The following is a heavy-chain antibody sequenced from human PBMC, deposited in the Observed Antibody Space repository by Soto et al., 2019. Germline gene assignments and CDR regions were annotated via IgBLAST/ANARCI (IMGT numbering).Heavy chain of an antibody. Sequence: QVPLVQSGAEVKKPGSSVTVSCKASGGTFSSYAIHWVRQAPGQGLEWMGGIIPMYGPAKYAQRFQGRVTITADETTTTVYMELTSLTSRDTAVYSCARVTSMVRGVIDNWFDPWGHGTLVTVSS. V-gene: IGHV1-69*01. CDR2: IIPMYGPA. CDR3: ARVTSMVRGVIDNWFDP. D-gene: IGHD3-10*01. CDR1: GGTFSSYA. J-gene: IGHJ5*02.